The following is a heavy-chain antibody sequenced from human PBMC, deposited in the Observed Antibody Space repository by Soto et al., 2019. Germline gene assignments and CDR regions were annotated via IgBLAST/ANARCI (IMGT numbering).Heavy chain of an antibody. CDR2: IYYSGST. CDR1: GGSISSGGYY. V-gene: IGHV4-31*03. Sequence: QVQLQESGPGLVKPSQTLSLTCTVSGGSISSGGYYWSWIRQHPGKGLEWIGYIYYSGSTYYNPSLRGRVTLSVDTSKNQFSLKLSSVTAADTAVYYCARDHPGGYYYGMDVWGQGTTVTVSS. J-gene: IGHJ6*02. CDR3: ARDHPGGYYYGMDV.